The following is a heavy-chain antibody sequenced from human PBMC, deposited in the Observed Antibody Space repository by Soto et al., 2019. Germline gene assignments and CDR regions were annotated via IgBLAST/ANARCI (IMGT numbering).Heavy chain of an antibody. D-gene: IGHD5-12*01. J-gene: IGHJ6*03. CDR2: INPNGGVT. CDR1: GDSFNDYY. CDR3: ARESGGATATLDYYYFYMDV. Sequence: QVQLVQSGAEVRKPRASVTVSCRSSGDSFNDYYIHWVRQAPGQGFEWMGWINPNGGVTKYAQKFQGWVSMTRDTSIRTVYMQLSRLRSDATAVYYCARESGGATATLDYYYFYMDVWGTGTTVTVSS. V-gene: IGHV1-2*04.